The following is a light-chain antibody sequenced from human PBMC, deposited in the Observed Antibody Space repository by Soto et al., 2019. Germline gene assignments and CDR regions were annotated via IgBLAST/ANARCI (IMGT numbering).Light chain of an antibody. CDR3: QQYKTWPRT. Sequence: EIVMTQSPATLSVSPGQRATLSCRASQSVSSKLAWYQQKPGQAPRVVIYGASTRAAGIPARFSGSGSGTEFTLTISSLQSEDFAVYFCQQYKTWPRTFGQGTRVEI. CDR2: GAS. CDR1: QSVSSK. J-gene: IGKJ1*01. V-gene: IGKV3-15*01.